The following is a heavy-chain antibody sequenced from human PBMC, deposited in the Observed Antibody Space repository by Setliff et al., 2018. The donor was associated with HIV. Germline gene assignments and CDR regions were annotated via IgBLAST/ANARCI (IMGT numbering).Heavy chain of an antibody. V-gene: IGHV3-7*03. Sequence: PGGSLRLSCTASGFTFSDYYMGWIRQAPGKGLEWVANIKKDGSDKYYVDSVKGRFAISRDNAKNSLNLEMNSLRAEDTAIYYCASSRPPDDSSGYLDHWGQGTLVTVSS. D-gene: IGHD3-22*01. CDR2: IKKDGSDK. CDR3: ASSRPPDDSSGYLDH. J-gene: IGHJ4*01. CDR1: GFTFSDYY.